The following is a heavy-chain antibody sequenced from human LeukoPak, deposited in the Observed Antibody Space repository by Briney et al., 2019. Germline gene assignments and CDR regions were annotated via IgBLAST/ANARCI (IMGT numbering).Heavy chain of an antibody. CDR3: ARVTQGSSSFFDY. CDR2: IYYSGST. Sequence: SETLSLTCTVSGGSISSGGYYWSWIRQHPGKGLEWIGYIYYSGSTYYNPSLKSRVTISIDTSKNQFSLKLSSVTAADTAVYYCARVTQGSSSFFDYGGQGTLVTVSS. D-gene: IGHD6-6*01. CDR1: GGSISSGGYY. J-gene: IGHJ4*02. V-gene: IGHV4-31*03.